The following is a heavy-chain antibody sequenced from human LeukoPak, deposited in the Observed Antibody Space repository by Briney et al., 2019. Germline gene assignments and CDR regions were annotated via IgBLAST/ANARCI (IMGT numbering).Heavy chain of an antibody. J-gene: IGHJ4*02. CDR2: IRSKAYGGTT. CDR3: TRGHSSGYYTFDY. CDR1: GFTFGDYA. D-gene: IGHD3-22*01. Sequence: GGSRRLSCTASGFTFGDYAMSWVRQAPGKGLEWVGFIRSKAYGGTTEYAASVKGRFTISRDDSKSIAYLQMNSLKTEDTAVYYCTRGHSSGYYTFDYWGQGTLVTVSS. V-gene: IGHV3-49*04.